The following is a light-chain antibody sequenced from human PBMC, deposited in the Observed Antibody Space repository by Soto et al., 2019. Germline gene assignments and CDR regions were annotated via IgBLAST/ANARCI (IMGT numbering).Light chain of an antibody. J-gene: IGLJ1*01. CDR3: CSYAGSSTYV. CDR1: SSDVGSYNL. V-gene: IGLV2-23*01. Sequence: QSVLAQPASVSGSPGHSITISFTVTSSDVGSYNLVSWYQQHPGKAPKLMIYAGSKRPSGVSNRFSGSKSGNTASLTISGLQAEDEADYYCCSYAGSSTYVSGTGTQLTVL. CDR2: AGS.